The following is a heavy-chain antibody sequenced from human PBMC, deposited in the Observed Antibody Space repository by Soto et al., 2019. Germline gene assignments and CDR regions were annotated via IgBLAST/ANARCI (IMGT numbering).Heavy chain of an antibody. Sequence: GGSLRLSCAASGFTFSSYAMHWVRQAPGKGLEWVAVISYDGSNKYYADSVKGRFTISRDNSKNTLYLQMNSLRAEDTAVYYCARDLITMVRGALDVWGQGTTVTVSS. D-gene: IGHD3-10*01. V-gene: IGHV3-30-3*01. CDR1: GFTFSSYA. J-gene: IGHJ6*02. CDR3: ARDLITMVRGALDV. CDR2: ISYDGSNK.